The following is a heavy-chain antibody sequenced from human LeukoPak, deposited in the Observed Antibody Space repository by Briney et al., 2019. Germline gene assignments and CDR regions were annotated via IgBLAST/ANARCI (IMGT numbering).Heavy chain of an antibody. J-gene: IGHJ5*02. D-gene: IGHD3-3*01. V-gene: IGHV4-59*08. CDR2: IYYSGST. Sequence: SETLSLTCTVSGGSISSYYWSWIRQPPGKGLEWIGYIYYSGSTNYNPSLKSRVTISVDTSKNQFSLKLSSVTAADTAVYYCARFPRTPFLEWLPNLNWFDPWGQGTLVTVSS. CDR3: ARFPRTPFLEWLPNLNWFDP. CDR1: GGSISSYY.